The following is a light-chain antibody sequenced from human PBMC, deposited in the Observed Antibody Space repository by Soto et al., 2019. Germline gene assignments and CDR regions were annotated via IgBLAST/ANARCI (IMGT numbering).Light chain of an antibody. V-gene: IGKV3-15*01. CDR1: QSVNSK. CDR2: GAS. CDR3: QQYGSSPWT. J-gene: IGKJ1*01. Sequence: DIVMTQSPAPLSVSPGERATLSCRASQSVNSKLAWYQQKPGQAPRLLIYGASTRATGIPARFSGSGSGTDFTLTISRLEPEDFAVYYCQQYGSSPWTFGQGTKVDI.